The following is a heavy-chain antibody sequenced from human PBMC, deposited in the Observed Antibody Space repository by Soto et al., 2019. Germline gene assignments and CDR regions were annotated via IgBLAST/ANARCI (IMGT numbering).Heavy chain of an antibody. Sequence: GGSLRLSCAASGFTFSSYGMHWVRQAPGKGLEWVAVIWYDGSNKYYADSVKGRFTISRDNSKNTLYLQMNSLRAEDTAVYYCAAQIQLHYGMDVWGQGTTVTVSS. V-gene: IGHV3-33*01. D-gene: IGHD5-18*01. CDR2: IWYDGSNK. CDR3: AAQIQLHYGMDV. J-gene: IGHJ6*02. CDR1: GFTFSSYG.